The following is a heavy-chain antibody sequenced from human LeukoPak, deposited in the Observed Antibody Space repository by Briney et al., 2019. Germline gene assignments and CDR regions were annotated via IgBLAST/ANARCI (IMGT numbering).Heavy chain of an antibody. J-gene: IGHJ4*02. D-gene: IGHD3-22*01. CDR2: IWYDGSNK. V-gene: IGHV3-33*01. Sequence: RPGRSLRLSCAASGFTFSSYGMHWVRQAPGKGLEWVAVIWYDGSNKYYADSVKGRFTISRDNSKNTLYLQMNSLRAEDTAVYYCARDQGSSGYLRYWGQGTLVTVSS. CDR1: GFTFSSYG. CDR3: ARDQGSSGYLRY.